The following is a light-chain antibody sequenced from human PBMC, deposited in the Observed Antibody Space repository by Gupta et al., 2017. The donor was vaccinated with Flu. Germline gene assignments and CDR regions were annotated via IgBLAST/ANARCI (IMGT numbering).Light chain of an antibody. J-gene: IGKJ2*03. CDR1: QSVSSY. V-gene: IGKV3-11*01. CDR2: DAS. CDR3: QQRSNWPPYS. Sequence: EIVLTQSPATLSLSPGERATLSCRASQSVSSYLAWYQQKPGQAPTLLTYDASNRATGIPARFSGSGSGTDFTLTISSLEPEDFAVYYCQQRSNWPPYSFGQGTKLEIK.